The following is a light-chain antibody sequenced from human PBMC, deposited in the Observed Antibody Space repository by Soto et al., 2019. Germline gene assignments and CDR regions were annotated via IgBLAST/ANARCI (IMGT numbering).Light chain of an antibody. Sequence: QSVLTQPPSASGTPGQGVTISCSGSTSNIGSNYVYWYQQLPGTAPKLLIYRNNQRPSGVPDRFSGSKSGTSAALAISGLRSDDEADYVCATWDDSLNGFYVFGTGTKLTVL. CDR2: RNN. J-gene: IGLJ1*01. CDR1: TSNIGSNY. CDR3: ATWDDSLNGFYV. V-gene: IGLV1-47*01.